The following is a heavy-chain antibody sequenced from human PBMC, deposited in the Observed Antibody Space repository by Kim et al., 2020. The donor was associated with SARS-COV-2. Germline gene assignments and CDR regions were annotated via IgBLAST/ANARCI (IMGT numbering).Heavy chain of an antibody. Sequence: GESLKISCKTFGYVFGRYWIGWVRHSPGEGLEWMGIIYPGDSESHYKSSFEGRVTFSVDTFVATAYLEWAHVGASDSGTYYCAKLSTPGGVTTPFDVWGQGTPVTVSS. CDR2: IYPGDSES. CDR3: AKLSTPGGVTTPFDV. D-gene: IGHD3-16*01. V-gene: IGHV5-51*01. J-gene: IGHJ4*02. CDR1: GYVFGRYW.